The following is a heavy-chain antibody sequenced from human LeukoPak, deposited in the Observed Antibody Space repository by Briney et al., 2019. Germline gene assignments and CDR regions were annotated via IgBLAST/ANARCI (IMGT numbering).Heavy chain of an antibody. CDR2: INPNSGGT. J-gene: IGHJ6*03. Sequence: ASVKVSCKASGYTFTGYYMHWVRQAPGQGLEWMGWINPNSGGTNYAQKFQGRVTMTRDTSISTAYMELSRLRSDDTAVYYCAGVAAAGQRDYYYYYMDVWGKGTTVTVSS. CDR3: AGVAAAGQRDYYYYYMDV. D-gene: IGHD6-13*01. CDR1: GYTFTGYY. V-gene: IGHV1-2*02.